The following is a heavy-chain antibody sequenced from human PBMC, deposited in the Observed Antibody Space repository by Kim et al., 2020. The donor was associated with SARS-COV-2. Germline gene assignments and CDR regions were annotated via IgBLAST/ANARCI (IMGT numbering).Heavy chain of an antibody. CDR2: ISTSGSNI. Sequence: GGSLRLSCAASGFTFSDYSMTWIRQTPGRGLEWISYISTSGSNIYSSDSVRGRFTISRDNAQNSLYLQMNFLRPEGTAMYYCAREAPEGTDWFERWGQG. V-gene: IGHV3-11*01. CDR1: GFTFSDYS. J-gene: IGHJ5*02. D-gene: IGHD1-1*01. CDR3: AREAPEGTDWFER.